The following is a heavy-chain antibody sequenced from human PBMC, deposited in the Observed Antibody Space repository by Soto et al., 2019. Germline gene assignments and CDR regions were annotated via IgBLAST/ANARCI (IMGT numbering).Heavy chain of an antibody. J-gene: IGHJ3*01. V-gene: IGHV4-4*02. Sequence: QVQLQESGPGLVKPSGTLSLTCAVSGDSISNSRWWTWVRQPPGKGLEWIGDIFHSGDTNYNPSLKSRVFISVDKSQILFSLKVSSVTAADTAVYYCAFSTGWYRHDVWGQGTLVTVSS. CDR3: AFSTGWYRHDV. CDR1: GDSISNSRW. D-gene: IGHD6-19*01. CDR2: IFHSGDT.